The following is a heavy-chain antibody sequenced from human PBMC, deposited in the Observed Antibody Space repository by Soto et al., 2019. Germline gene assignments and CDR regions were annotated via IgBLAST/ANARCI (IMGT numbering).Heavy chain of an antibody. V-gene: IGHV4-39*01. D-gene: IGHD3-10*01. J-gene: IGHJ4*02. CDR1: GGSIGSSSYY. CDR2: IYYSGST. CDR3: ARCQGTGRNRKDFXY. Sequence: PSKTLSLTGTVSGGSIGSSSYYWGWIRQPPGKGLEGIGSIYYSGSTYYNPSLKSRVTISVDTSKNQFSLKLSSVTAADTAVYYCARCQGTGRNRKDFXYWGQGTLVXVSS.